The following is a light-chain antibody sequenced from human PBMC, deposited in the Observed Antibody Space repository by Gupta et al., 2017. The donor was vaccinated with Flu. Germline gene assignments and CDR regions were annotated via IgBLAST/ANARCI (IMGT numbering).Light chain of an antibody. J-gene: IGLJ1*01. CDR1: VFNIGNNY. CDR2: RGN. Sequence: SGGVFNIGNNYVSWFQQLPGTAPKVLIYRGNQRPSGVPDRFSASKSGNSASLTISELRPDDESDFYCASWDNNLSAFVFGTGTKVTVL. V-gene: IGLV1-47*01. CDR3: ASWDNNLSAFV.